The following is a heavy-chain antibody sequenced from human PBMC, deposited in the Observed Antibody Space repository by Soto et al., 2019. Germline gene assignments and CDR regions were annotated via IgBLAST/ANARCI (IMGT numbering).Heavy chain of an antibody. J-gene: IGHJ6*02. V-gene: IGHV1-69*08. CDR2: IIPILGIA. D-gene: IGHD3-9*01. CDR3: ARDQYYDILTATYYSYGMDV. Sequence: QVQLVQSGAEVKKPGSSVKVSCKASGGTFSSYTISWVRQAPGQGLEWMGRIIPILGIANYAQKFQGRVTITADKSTSTAYMELSSLRSEYTAVYYCARDQYYDILTATYYSYGMDVWGQGTTVTVSS. CDR1: GGTFSSYT.